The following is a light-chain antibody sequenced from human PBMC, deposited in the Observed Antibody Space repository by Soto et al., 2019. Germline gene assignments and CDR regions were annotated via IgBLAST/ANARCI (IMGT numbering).Light chain of an antibody. Sequence: DIQMTQSPSTLSASVGDSVTITCRASQSISSWLAWYQQKPGQAPKLLIYDASSLESGVPSRFSGSGSGTEFTLTISSLQPDDFATYYCQQYNSYPLTFGQGTKVDIK. V-gene: IGKV1-5*01. CDR1: QSISSW. CDR2: DAS. CDR3: QQYNSYPLT. J-gene: IGKJ1*01.